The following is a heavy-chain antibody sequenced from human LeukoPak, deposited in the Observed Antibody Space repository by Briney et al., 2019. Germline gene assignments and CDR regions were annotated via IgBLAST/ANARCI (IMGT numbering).Heavy chain of an antibody. V-gene: IGHV1-2*02. CDR2: INPNSGGT. J-gene: IGHJ4*02. CDR1: GYTFTGYY. Sequence: ASVKVSCKASGYTFTGYYMHWVRQAPGQGLEWMGWINPNSGGTNYAQKFQGRVTMTRDTSISTAYMELSRLRSDGTAVYYCAKSTVEWELPPYFDYWGQGTLVTVSS. CDR3: AKSTVEWELPPYFDY. D-gene: IGHD1-26*01.